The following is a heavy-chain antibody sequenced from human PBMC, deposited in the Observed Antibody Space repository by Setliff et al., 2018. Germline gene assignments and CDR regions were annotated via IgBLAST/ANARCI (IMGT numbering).Heavy chain of an antibody. CDR2: INPNSGGT. CDR3: ARGYCSGGSCYEGSFDY. J-gene: IGHJ4*02. V-gene: IGHV1-2*04. CDR1: GYTFTGYY. Sequence: ASVKVSCKASGYTFTGYYMHWVRQAPGQGLEWMGWINPNSGGTNYAQKFQGWVTMTRDTSISTAYMELSRLRSDDTAVYYCARGYCSGGSCYEGSFDYWGQGTLVTVSS. D-gene: IGHD2-15*01.